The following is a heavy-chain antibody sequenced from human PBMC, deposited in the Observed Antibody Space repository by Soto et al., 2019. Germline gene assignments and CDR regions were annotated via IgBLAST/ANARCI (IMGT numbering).Heavy chain of an antibody. V-gene: IGHV4-31*03. CDR1: GGSISSGGYY. CDR2: IYYSGST. J-gene: IGHJ3*02. D-gene: IGHD3-3*01. Sequence: SETLSLTCTVSGGSISSGGYYWSWIRPQPGKGLEWIGYIYYSGSTYYNPSLKSRVTISVDTSKNQFSLKLSSVTAADTAVYYCARDFPFVGSGYYIAFDIWGQGTMVTVSS. CDR3: ARDFPFVGSGYYIAFDI.